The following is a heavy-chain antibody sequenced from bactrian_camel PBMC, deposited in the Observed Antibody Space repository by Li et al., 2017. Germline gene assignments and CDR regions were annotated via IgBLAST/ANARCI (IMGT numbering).Heavy chain of an antibody. Sequence: VQLVESGGGSVQAGESLRLSCVGSGYTGSRFCMGWFRQVPGKAREGVAILWTGDGATFYSHSVRGRFTDSKDSAKNTLYLQMNSLKPEDTAMYYCVAAIWVGFCPQRLEGADFGYWGQGTQVTVS. J-gene: IGHJ6*01. CDR2: LWTGDGAT. CDR3: VAAIWVGFCPQRLEGADFGY. D-gene: IGHD5*01. V-gene: IGHV3S28*01. CDR1: GYTGSRFC.